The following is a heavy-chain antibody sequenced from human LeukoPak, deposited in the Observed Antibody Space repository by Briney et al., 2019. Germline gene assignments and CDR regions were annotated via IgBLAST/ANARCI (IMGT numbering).Heavy chain of an antibody. Sequence: ASVKVSCKASGGTFSSYAISWVRQAPGQGLEWMGGINPIFGTANYAQKFQGRVTITTDESTSTAYMELSSLRSEDTAVYYCATIPGGYCSSTSCYDYWGQGTLVTVSS. CDR3: ATIPGGYCSSTSCYDY. CDR1: GGTFSSYA. J-gene: IGHJ4*02. D-gene: IGHD2-2*01. CDR2: INPIFGTA. V-gene: IGHV1-69*05.